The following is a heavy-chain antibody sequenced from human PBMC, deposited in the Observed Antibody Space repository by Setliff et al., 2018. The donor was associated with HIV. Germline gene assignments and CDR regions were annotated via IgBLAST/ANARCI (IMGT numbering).Heavy chain of an antibody. CDR2: ITDDNRDT. J-gene: IGHJ3*02. CDR1: GYSFARYG. Sequence: GASVKVSCKASGYSFARYGLGWVRQAPGQRLEWMGWITDDNRDTHSARNFQGRITLTTDISTTTAYMELRNLTPDDTAVYFCVRDPGITFGGVIVRDAFDIWGQGTMVTVS. CDR3: VRDPGITFGGVIVRDAFDI. D-gene: IGHD3-16*02. V-gene: IGHV1-18*01.